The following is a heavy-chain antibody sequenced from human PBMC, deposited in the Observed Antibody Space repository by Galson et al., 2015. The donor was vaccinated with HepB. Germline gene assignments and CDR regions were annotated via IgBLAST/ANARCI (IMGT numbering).Heavy chain of an antibody. Sequence: QSGAEVKKPGESLRISCKGSGYSFTSYWISWVRQMPGKGLEWMGRIDPSDSYTNYSPSFQGHVTISADKSISTAYLQWSSLKASDTAMYYCARQARYYDILTGSVDVWGQGTTVTVSS. J-gene: IGHJ6*02. D-gene: IGHD3-9*01. CDR2: IDPSDSYT. CDR1: GYSFTSYW. CDR3: ARQARYYDILTGSVDV. V-gene: IGHV5-10-1*01.